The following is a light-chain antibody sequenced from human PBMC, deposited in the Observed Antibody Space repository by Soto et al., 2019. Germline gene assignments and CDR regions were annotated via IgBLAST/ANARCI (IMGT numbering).Light chain of an antibody. J-gene: IGKJ2*01. CDR3: QQSYSTPYT. CDR1: QSISSY. Sequence: DIQMTQSPSSLSASVGDRVTITCRASQSISSYLNWYQQKPGKAPKLLIYAASSLQSGVPSRFSGIGSGTDFTLTISSLQPEDFSTYYYQQSYSTPYTFGQGTKLEIK. CDR2: AAS. V-gene: IGKV1-39*01.